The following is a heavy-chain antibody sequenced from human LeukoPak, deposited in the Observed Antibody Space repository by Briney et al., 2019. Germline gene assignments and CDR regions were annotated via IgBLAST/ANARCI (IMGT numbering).Heavy chain of an antibody. CDR3: ARAPCSSTSCPLRFDY. V-gene: IGHV1-3*01. Sequence: ASVKVYCKASGYTFTSYAMHWVRQAPGQRLEWMGWINAGNGNTKYSQKFQGRVTITRDTSASTAYMELSSLRSEDTAVYYCARAPCSSTSCPLRFDYWGQGTLVTVSS. CDR2: INAGNGNT. J-gene: IGHJ4*02. CDR1: GYTFTSYA. D-gene: IGHD2-2*01.